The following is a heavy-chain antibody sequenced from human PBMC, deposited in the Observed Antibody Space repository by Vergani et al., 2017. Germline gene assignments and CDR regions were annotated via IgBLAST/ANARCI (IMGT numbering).Heavy chain of an antibody. CDR2: IHTSGST. V-gene: IGHV4-61*02. CDR1: GGSINSPNYY. D-gene: IGHD2-15*01. J-gene: IGHJ4*02. CDR3: GRGSCLGGSCYKPLFDF. Sequence: QVHLQESGPGLVKPSQTLSLTCTVPGGSINSPNYYWSWIRQPAGKGLEWIWRIHTSGSTNYNPSLQSRVTMAEDTSKNQFSLKLTAVTAADKTAYDCGRGSCLGGSCYKPLFDFWGQGILVTVSS.